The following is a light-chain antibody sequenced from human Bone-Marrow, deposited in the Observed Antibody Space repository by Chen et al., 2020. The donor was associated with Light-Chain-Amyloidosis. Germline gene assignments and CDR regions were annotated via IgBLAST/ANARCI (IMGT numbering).Light chain of an antibody. Sequence: SYVLTQPSSVSVAPGQTATIACGGNNIGSTSVHGYQQTPGQAPLLVVYDDSERPSGIPERLSGSNSGNTATLTISRVEAGDEADDYCQVWDRSSDRPVFGGGTKLTVL. CDR1: NIGSTS. CDR2: DDS. CDR3: QVWDRSSDRPV. J-gene: IGLJ3*02. V-gene: IGLV3-21*02.